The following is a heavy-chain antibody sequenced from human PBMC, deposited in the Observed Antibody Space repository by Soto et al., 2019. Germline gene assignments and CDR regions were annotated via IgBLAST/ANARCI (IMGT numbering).Heavy chain of an antibody. D-gene: IGHD3-16*02. J-gene: IGHJ4*02. CDR1: GFTFSDYY. CDR3: ARGPYDYVWGSDPPHFDY. V-gene: IGHV3-11*01. CDR2: ISSSGTTI. Sequence: GGSLRLSCVASGFTFSDYYMSWIRQAPGKGLGWVSYISSSGTTIYYADSVKGRFTISRDNAKNSLYLQMNSLRAEDTAVYYCARGPYDYVWGSDPPHFDYWGQGTLVTVS.